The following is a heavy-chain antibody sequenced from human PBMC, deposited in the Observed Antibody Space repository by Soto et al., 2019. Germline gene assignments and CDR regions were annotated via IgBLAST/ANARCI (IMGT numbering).Heavy chain of an antibody. D-gene: IGHD2-21*02. J-gene: IGHJ4*02. CDR3: ATPSVTAVDLVDF. CDR2: VRGSGGDT. Sequence: DVQLLASGGGLVQPGGSLRLSCAASGFTFSSYAMSWVRQAPGKGLEWVSAVRGSGGDTYYADSVKGRFTISRDNSKNTLSLQMNSLRAEDTAVYYCATPSVTAVDLVDFWGRGALVIVSS. CDR1: GFTFSSYA. V-gene: IGHV3-23*01.